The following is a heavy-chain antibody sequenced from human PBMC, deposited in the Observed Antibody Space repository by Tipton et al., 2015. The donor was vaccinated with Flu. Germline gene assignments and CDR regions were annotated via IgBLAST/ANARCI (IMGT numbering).Heavy chain of an antibody. J-gene: IGHJ4*02. D-gene: IGHD3-10*01. CDR1: GFTFTSHG. V-gene: IGHV3-33*01. Sequence: SGFTFTSHGMHWVRQAPGKGLEWVTIIWYDGSNKLYADSVKGRFTISRDNSKNTVYLQMNSLRVEDTGVYYCARSSTGKKYGVGIDYWGQGTLVTVSP. CDR3: ARSSTGKKYGVGIDY. CDR2: IWYDGSNK.